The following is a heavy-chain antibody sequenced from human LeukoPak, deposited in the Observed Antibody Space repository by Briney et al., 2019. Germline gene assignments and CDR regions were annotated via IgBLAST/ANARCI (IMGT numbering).Heavy chain of an antibody. Sequence: SVKVSCKASGGTFSSYAISWVRQAPGQGLEWMGGMIPIFGTANYAQKFQGRVTITTDESTSTAYMELSSLRSEDTAVYYCARDSKLFGELSVFFDYWGQGTLVTVSS. V-gene: IGHV1-69*05. J-gene: IGHJ4*02. CDR1: GGTFSSYA. CDR3: ARDSKLFGELSVFFDY. D-gene: IGHD3-10*02. CDR2: MIPIFGTA.